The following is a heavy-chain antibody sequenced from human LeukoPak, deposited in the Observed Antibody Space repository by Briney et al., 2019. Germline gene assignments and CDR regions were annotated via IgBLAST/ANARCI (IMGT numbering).Heavy chain of an antibody. CDR1: GGSFSGYY. J-gene: IGHJ3*02. D-gene: IGHD2-8*02. CDR3: ARHLIWWRGNDAFDI. Sequence: PSETLSLTCAVYGGSFSGYYWSWIRQPPGKGLEWIGEINHSGSTNYNPSLKSRVTISVDTSKNQFSLKLSSVTAADTAVYYCARHLIWWRGNDAFDIWGQGTMVTVSS. V-gene: IGHV4-34*01. CDR2: INHSGST.